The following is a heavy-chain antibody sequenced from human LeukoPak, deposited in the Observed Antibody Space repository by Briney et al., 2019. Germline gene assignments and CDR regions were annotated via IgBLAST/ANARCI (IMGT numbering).Heavy chain of an antibody. Sequence: KPSETLSLTCTVSGGSISSSSYYWGWIRQPPGKGLEWIGSIYYSGSTYYNPSLKSRVTISVDTSKNQFSLKLSSVTAADTAVYYCARPTGDVRDYWGQGTLVTVSS. V-gene: IGHV4-39*01. CDR1: GGSISSSSYY. CDR3: ARPTGDVRDY. D-gene: IGHD7-27*01. CDR2: IYYSGST. J-gene: IGHJ4*02.